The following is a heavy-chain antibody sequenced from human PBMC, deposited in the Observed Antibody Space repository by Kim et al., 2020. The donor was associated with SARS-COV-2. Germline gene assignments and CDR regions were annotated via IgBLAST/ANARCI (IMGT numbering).Heavy chain of an antibody. J-gene: IGHJ5*02. V-gene: IGHV4-39*01. CDR2: GSP. CDR3: ARVHTMIYWFDP. Sequence: GSPYYNPSLKSRVTISVDTPKNQFSLKLSSVTAADTAVYYCARVHTMIYWFDPWGQGTLVTVSS. D-gene: IGHD3-22*01.